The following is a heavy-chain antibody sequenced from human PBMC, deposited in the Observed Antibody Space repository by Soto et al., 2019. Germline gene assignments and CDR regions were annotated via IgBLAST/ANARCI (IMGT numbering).Heavy chain of an antibody. CDR2: IIPVFKAT. CDR1: GGTFSSQA. D-gene: IGHD3-22*01. V-gene: IGHV1-69*13. Sequence: GASVKVSCKASGGTFSSQAISWVRQAPGQGLEWMGGIIPVFKATNYAQKFQGRVTITADDSTSTAYMDLYSLRSEDTAVYYCARDVPLNYYDGTYSYYAMDVWGQGTTVTVS. CDR3: ARDVPLNYYDGTYSYYAMDV. J-gene: IGHJ6*02.